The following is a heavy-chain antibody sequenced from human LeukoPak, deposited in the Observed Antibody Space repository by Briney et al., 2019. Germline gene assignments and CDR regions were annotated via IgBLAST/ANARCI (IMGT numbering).Heavy chain of an antibody. J-gene: IGHJ6*02. V-gene: IGHV3-23*01. CDR1: GFTFSDYA. CDR3: ARDGLTGYWRGMNYHYGMDV. D-gene: IGHD1-20*01. Sequence: GGSLRLSCAASGFTFSDYAMSWVRQAPGQGLEWVSTISDDGGGTYYADSVKGRFTISRDNSKNTLFLQINSLRAEDSAVYYCARDGLTGYWRGMNYHYGMDVWGQGTTVTVSS. CDR2: ISDDGGGT.